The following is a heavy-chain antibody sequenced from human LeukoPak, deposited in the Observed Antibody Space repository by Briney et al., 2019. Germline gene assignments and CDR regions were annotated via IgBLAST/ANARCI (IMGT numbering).Heavy chain of an antibody. CDR1: RFTFSSYA. D-gene: IGHD3-16*01. CDR2: ISGSGGST. Sequence: PGGSLRLSCAASRFTFSSYAMSWVRQAPGKGLEWVSAISGSGGSTYYTDSVKGRFTISRDNSKNTLYLQMNSLRAEDTAVYYCARDGRFMTTGFDPWGQGTLVTVSS. V-gene: IGHV3-23*01. J-gene: IGHJ5*02. CDR3: ARDGRFMTTGFDP.